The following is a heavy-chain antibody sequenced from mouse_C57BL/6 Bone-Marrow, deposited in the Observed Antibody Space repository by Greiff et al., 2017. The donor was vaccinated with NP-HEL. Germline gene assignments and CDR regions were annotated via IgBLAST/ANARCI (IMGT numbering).Heavy chain of an antibody. D-gene: IGHD1-1*01. CDR3: ARSRYYYFDY. V-gene: IGHV1-69*01. CDR2: IDPSDSDT. CDR1: GYTFTSYW. J-gene: IGHJ2*01. Sequence: QVQLQQPGAELVMPGASVKLSCKASGYTFTSYWMHWVKQRPGQGLEWIGEIDPSDSDTNYNQKFKGKSTLTVDKSSSTAYMQLSSLTSEDSAVYYCARSRYYYFDYWGQGTTLTVSS.